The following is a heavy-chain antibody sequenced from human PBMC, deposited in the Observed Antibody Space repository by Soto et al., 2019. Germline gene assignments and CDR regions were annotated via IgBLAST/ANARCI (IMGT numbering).Heavy chain of an antibody. CDR3: ASEAGYHGTIGQQLPDC. D-gene: IGHD6-13*01. CDR1: GFTFNTYG. CDR2: IWHDGSNK. J-gene: IGHJ4*02. Sequence: QVQLVESGGDIVQPGGSLGLSCAASGFTFNTYGMHWVRQAPGKGLEWVAGIWHDGSNKYYTDSVKGRFTISRDNAKNMLYLQMNSLRAEDTAVYHCASEAGYHGTIGQQLPDCWGQGMRVTVSS. V-gene: IGHV3-33*01.